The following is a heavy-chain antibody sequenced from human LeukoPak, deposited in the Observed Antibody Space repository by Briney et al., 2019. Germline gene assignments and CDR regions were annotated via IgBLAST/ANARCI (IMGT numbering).Heavy chain of an antibody. CDR1: GGSFSGYY. V-gene: IGHV4-34*01. J-gene: IGHJ5*02. CDR3: ARGRRSSSWYGLDWFDP. CDR2: INHSGST. D-gene: IGHD6-13*01. Sequence: SETLSLTCAVYGGSFSGYYWSWIRQPPGKGLEWIGEINHSGSTNYNPSLKSRVTISVDTSKNQFSLKLSSVTAADTAVYYCARGRRSSSWYGLDWFDPWGQGTLVTVSS.